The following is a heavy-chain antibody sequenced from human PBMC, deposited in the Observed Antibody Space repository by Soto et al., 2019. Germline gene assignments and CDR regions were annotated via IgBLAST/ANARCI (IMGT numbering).Heavy chain of an antibody. CDR1: GFTFSSNA. V-gene: IGHV3-23*01. CDR2: ISGSGGST. CDR3: AREIYDDYDSSGFDH. D-gene: IGHD3-22*01. J-gene: IGHJ4*02. Sequence: HPGGSLRLSCAASGFTFSSNAMSWVRQAPGKGLEWVSGISGSGGSTYYADSVKGRFTISRDNSKNTLSLQMDSLRAEDTAVYYCAREIYDDYDSSGFDHWGQGTLVTVSS.